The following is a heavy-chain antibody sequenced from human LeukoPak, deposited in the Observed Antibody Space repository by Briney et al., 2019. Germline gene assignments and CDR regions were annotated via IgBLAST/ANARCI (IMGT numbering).Heavy chain of an antibody. D-gene: IGHD6-19*01. CDR1: RYTFTGYY. J-gene: IGHJ4*02. CDR2: INPNSCGT. V-gene: IGHV1-2*06. Sequence: ASVKVSFKASRYTFTGYYMHWVRQAPGQGLEWMGRINPNSCGTNYAQKFQGRVTMTRYTYISTPYMELSRLRSDDTAVYYCARPRTHNKQWLVNPLGYWGQGALVTVSS. CDR3: ARPRTHNKQWLVNPLGY.